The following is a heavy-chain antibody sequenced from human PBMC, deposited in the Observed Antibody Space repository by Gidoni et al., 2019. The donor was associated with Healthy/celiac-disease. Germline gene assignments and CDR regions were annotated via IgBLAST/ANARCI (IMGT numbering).Heavy chain of an antibody. V-gene: IGHV3-30-3*01. Sequence: QVQLVESGGGVVQPGRSLRLSCAASGFTFSSYAMHWVRQAPGKGLEWVAVISYDGSNKYYADSVKGRFTISRDNSKNTLYLQMNSLRAEDTAVYYCARGLCSGGSCYADYWGQGTLVTVSS. CDR3: ARGLCSGGSCYADY. D-gene: IGHD2-15*01. J-gene: IGHJ4*02. CDR2: ISYDGSNK. CDR1: GFTFSSYA.